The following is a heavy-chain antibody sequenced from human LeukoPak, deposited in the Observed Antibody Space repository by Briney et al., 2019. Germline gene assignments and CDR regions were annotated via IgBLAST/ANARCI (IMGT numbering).Heavy chain of an antibody. D-gene: IGHD6-6*01. CDR2: ISGSGFT. Sequence: GSLRLSCAASGFTFSSYAMSWVRQAPGKGLEWVSAISGSGFTYYADSVKGRFTISRDNSKNTLYLQMNSLRAEDTAVYYCARGLYSSSPWGQGTLVAVSS. CDR1: GFTFSSYA. V-gene: IGHV3-23*01. J-gene: IGHJ4*02. CDR3: ARGLYSSSP.